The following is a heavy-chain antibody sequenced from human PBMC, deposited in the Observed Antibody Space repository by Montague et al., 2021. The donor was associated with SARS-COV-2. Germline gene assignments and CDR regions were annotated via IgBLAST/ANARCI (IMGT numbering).Heavy chain of an antibody. Sequence: SETLSLTCTVSGGSIGTYYWNWIRQSPGKGLEWLGYIYYTGSTKYSPSLKSRVTISMDTSRDQLSLRLKSATAADTAVYYCARDNYGDWGYYGLDVWGQGTTVIVSS. D-gene: IGHD4-17*01. CDR3: ARDNYGDWGYYGLDV. CDR2: IYYTGST. J-gene: IGHJ6*02. CDR1: GGSIGTYY. V-gene: IGHV4-59*01.